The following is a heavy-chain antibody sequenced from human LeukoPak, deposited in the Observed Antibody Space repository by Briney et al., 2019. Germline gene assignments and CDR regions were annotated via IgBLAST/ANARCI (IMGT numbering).Heavy chain of an antibody. CDR1: GGSFSGYY. J-gene: IGHJ4*02. CDR2: INHSGST. Sequence: SETLSLTCTVYGGSFSGYYWSWVRQPPGKGLEWVGEINHSGSTNYNPSLKNRVTISIDTSKNQVSLKLSSVTAADTAVYYCARASLAAAGSFDYWGQGTLVTVSS. V-gene: IGHV4-34*01. D-gene: IGHD6-13*01. CDR3: ARASLAAAGSFDY.